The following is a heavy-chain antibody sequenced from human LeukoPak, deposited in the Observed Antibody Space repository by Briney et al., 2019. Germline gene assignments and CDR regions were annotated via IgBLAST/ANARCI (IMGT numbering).Heavy chain of an antibody. CDR2: ITSSSSST. V-gene: IGHV3-48*04. CDR1: GFTFSSFS. Sequence: GGSLRLSCAASGFTFSSFSMNWVRQAPGKGLEWISYITSSSSSTYYADSVKGRFTISRDNAKNSLYLQMNSLRAEDTAVYYCARVICSYGDSAYWGQGTLVTVSS. D-gene: IGHD4-17*01. J-gene: IGHJ4*02. CDR3: ARVICSYGDSAY.